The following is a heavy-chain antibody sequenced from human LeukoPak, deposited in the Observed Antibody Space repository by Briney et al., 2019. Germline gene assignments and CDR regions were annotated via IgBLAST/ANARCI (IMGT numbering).Heavy chain of an antibody. J-gene: IGHJ4*01. D-gene: IGHD4-23*01. CDR2: IKQDGSEK. CDR3: ARDDFADYGGRTSKTLD. V-gene: IGHV3-7*01. CDR1: GFTFSTYR. Sequence: PGGSLRLSCAASGFTFSTYRMSWVRQAPGKGLEWVANIKQDGSEKHYVDSVKGRFTISRENAKNSVYMQMNGEREEDSALFYCARDDFADYGGRTSKTLDWGQGTLVTVSS.